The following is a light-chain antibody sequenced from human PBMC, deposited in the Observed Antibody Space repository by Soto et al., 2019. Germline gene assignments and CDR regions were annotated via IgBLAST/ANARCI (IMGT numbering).Light chain of an antibody. CDR3: SSFISSSTIV. J-gene: IGLJ1*01. CDR2: EVS. Sequence: QSALTQPASVSGAPGQSITISCTGTSSDVGDYKYVSWYQKHPGKAPKALIYEVSNRPSDVSLRFSGSKSGTTAFLTISRLPAEDEADYYCSSFISSSTIVFGSGTKLTVL. V-gene: IGLV2-14*01. CDR1: SSDVGDYKY.